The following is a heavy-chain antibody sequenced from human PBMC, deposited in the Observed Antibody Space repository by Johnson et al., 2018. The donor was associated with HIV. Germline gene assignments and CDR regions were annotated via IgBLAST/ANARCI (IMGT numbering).Heavy chain of an antibody. D-gene: IGHD3-3*01. V-gene: IGHV3-33*08. J-gene: IGHJ3*01. Sequence: QVQLMESRGVLVQPGGSLRLSCAASGFTVSSNEMSWVRQAPGKGLEWVALIWPDGSNKYYADSVKGRFTISRDNSKNTLFLQMNRLRAEDTALYYCARVAADRSGYYRDAFDLWGQGTLVTVSS. CDR3: ARVAADRSGYYRDAFDL. CDR1: GFTVSSNE. CDR2: IWPDGSNK.